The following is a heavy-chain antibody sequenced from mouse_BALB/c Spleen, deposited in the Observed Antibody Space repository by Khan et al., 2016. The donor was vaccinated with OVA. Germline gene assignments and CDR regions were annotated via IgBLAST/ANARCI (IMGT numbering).Heavy chain of an antibody. CDR3: ARSYYYGSSTWIAY. D-gene: IGHD1-1*01. Sequence: QVQLQQSGAELVKPGASVKLSCKASGYTFTSYWMHWMKQRPGQGLEWIGEIDPSDTYTNYNQNFKGKATLTVDKSSSTAYMQLSSLTSEDSAVYYCARSYYYGSSTWIAYWGQGTLVTVSA. J-gene: IGHJ3*01. CDR1: GYTFTSYW. V-gene: IGHV1-69*02. CDR2: IDPSDTYT.